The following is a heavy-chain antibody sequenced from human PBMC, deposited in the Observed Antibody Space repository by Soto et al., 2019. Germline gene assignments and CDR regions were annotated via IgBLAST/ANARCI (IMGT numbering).Heavy chain of an antibody. CDR1: GGSFSGYY. CDR2: INHSGST. D-gene: IGHD3-22*01. CDR3: ASQIYDSRAYYNAY. V-gene: IGHV4-34*01. J-gene: IGHJ4*02. Sequence: SETLSLTCAVYGGSFSGYYWSWIRQPPGKGLEWIGEINHSGSTNYNPSLKSRVTISVDTSKNQLSLKLSSVTAADTAVYYCASQIYDSRAYYNAYWGQGTLVTVAS.